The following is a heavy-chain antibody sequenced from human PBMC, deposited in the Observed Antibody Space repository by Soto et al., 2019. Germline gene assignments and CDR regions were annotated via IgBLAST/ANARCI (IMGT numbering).Heavy chain of an antibody. J-gene: IGHJ6*02. D-gene: IGHD3-3*01. CDR2: IIPIFGTA. CDR3: ARSITIFGVVNYYYGMDV. CDR1: GGTFSSYA. Sequence: QVQLVQSGAEVKKPGSSVKVSCKASGGTFSSYAISWVRQAPGQGLEWMGGIIPIFGTANYAQKFQGRVTITEDETTSTAYMELSSLRSEDTAVYYWARSITIFGVVNYYYGMDVWGQGTTVTVSS. V-gene: IGHV1-69*01.